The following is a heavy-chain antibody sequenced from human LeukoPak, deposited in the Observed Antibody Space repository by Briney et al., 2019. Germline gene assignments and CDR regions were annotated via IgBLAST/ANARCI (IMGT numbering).Heavy chain of an antibody. D-gene: IGHD5-24*01. CDR3: ARTRRWLQLGFDY. CDR2: IYYSGST. J-gene: IGHJ4*02. V-gene: IGHV4-59*01. CDR1: GGPISSYY. Sequence: SETLSLTCTVSGGPISSYYWSWIRQPPGKGLEWIGYIYYSGSTNYNPSLKSRVTISVDTSKNQFSLKLSSVTAADTAVYYCARTRRWLQLGFDYWGQGTLVTVSS.